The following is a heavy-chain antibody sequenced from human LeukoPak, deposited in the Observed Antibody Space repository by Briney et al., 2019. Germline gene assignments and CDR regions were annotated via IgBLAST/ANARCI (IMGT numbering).Heavy chain of an antibody. J-gene: IGHJ4*02. V-gene: IGHV1-46*01. D-gene: IGHD4-17*01. CDR3: ARMTSPPYGDYLGY. Sequence: ASVKVSCKASGYAFTNYYMHWVRQAPGQGLEWMGIINPSGGSTSYAQKFQGRVTITRDTSTSTVYMELSSLRSEDTAVYYCARMTSPPYGDYLGYWGQGTLVTVSS. CDR1: GYAFTNYY. CDR2: INPSGGST.